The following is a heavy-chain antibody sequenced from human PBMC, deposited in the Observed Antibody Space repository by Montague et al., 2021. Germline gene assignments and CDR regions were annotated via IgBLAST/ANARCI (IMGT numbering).Heavy chain of an antibody. V-gene: IGHV4-34*01. J-gene: IGHJ4*02. CDR1: GGSFSSYY. Sequence: ETLSLTCAVSGGSFSSYYWNWIRQPPGKGLEWIGEISHSGDTEYNPSLKSRISLSVDTSKNQFSLNLTSLTAADTAVYYCARGSGRVFDYVRETHHYARFDNWGQGTLVTVSS. D-gene: IGHD3-16*02. CDR3: ARGSGRVFDYVRETHHYARFDN. CDR2: ISHSGDT.